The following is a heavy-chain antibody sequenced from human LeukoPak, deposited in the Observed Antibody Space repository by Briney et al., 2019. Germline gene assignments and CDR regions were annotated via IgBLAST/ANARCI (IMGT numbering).Heavy chain of an antibody. CDR2: IAVGNGHT. V-gene: IGHV1-58*02. CDR3: AATGSETDAFDI. Sequence: ASVKVSCRASGFTFSTSAMQWVRQARGQRLECIGWIAVGNGHTNYAQKFQERVSITRDMSTTTAYMELSNLRSEDTAVYYCAATGSETDAFDIWGQGTMVTVSS. CDR1: GFTFSTSA. J-gene: IGHJ3*02. D-gene: IGHD6-25*01.